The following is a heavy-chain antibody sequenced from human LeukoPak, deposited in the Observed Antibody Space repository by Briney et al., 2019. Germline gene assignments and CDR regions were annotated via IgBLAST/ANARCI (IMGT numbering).Heavy chain of an antibody. Sequence: PGGSLRLSCAASGFTFSNDWMHWVRQAPGKGLVWVSRINTDGSFTRYADSVQGRFTISRDTAKNTLFLQMNSLSAEDTAVYYCAREAKVGGALQYWGQGILVTVSS. D-gene: IGHD1-26*01. V-gene: IGHV3-74*01. CDR2: INTDGSFT. J-gene: IGHJ4*02. CDR3: AREAKVGGALQY. CDR1: GFTFSNDW.